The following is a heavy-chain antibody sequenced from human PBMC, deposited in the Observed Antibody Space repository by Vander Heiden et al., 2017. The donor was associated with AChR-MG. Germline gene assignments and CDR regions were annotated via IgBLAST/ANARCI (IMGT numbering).Heavy chain of an antibody. J-gene: IGHJ4*02. Sequence: QVQLVQSGSELKKPGASVKISCETSGYTFTHSTINWVRQAPGQGLEWMGWSSTNTGNPTYAQGFTGRFVFSLDTSVSTAYLQISSLKAEDTAVYYCARGGPFDYWGQGTLVTVSS. CDR2: SSTNTGNP. CDR1: GYTFTHST. CDR3: ARGGPFDY. V-gene: IGHV7-4-1*02. D-gene: IGHD3-16*01.